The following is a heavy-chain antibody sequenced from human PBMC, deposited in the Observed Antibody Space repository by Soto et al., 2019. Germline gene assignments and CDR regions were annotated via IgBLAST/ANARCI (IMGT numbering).Heavy chain of an antibody. CDR3: AIVGL. V-gene: IGHV3-23*01. J-gene: IGHJ2*01. CDR1: GVIPRNYA. CDR2: RRGSGGRT. Sequence: AASGVIPRNYATSVFRLALEKRRERVSSRRGSGGRTYFAASRKDRFTISRDKSKNTLYLQMNSLRAEDTAIYYCAIVGLW.